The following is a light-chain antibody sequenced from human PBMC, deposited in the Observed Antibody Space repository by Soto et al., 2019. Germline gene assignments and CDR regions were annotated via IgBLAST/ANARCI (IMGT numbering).Light chain of an antibody. CDR3: CSYAGDYEV. CDR1: SSDVGRFNY. J-gene: IGLJ2*01. CDR2: EVS. V-gene: IGLV2-11*01. Sequence: QSVLTQPRSVSGSPGQSVTISCTGTSSDVGRFNYVSWYQQHPGKAPKLIIFEVSKRPSGVPDRFSGSKSGNTASLTISGLQAEDEADYYCCSYAGDYEVFGGGAKLTVL.